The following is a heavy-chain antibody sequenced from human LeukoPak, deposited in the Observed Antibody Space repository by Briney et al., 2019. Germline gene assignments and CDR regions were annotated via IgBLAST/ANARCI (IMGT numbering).Heavy chain of an antibody. CDR2: IYPGDSDT. CDR1: GYSFTNYW. Sequence: GESLKISCKGSGYSFTNYWIGWVRQMPGKSLEWMGIIYPGDSDTRYSPSFQGQVTISADKSISTAYLQWSSLTASDTAMYYCARQYYYDSRGYFDYWGQGTLVTVSS. V-gene: IGHV5-51*01. J-gene: IGHJ4*02. CDR3: ARQYYYDSRGYFDY. D-gene: IGHD3-22*01.